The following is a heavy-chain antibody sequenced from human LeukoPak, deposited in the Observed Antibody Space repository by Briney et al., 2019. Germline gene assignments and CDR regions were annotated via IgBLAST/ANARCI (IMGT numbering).Heavy chain of an antibody. CDR1: GGSISSYY. J-gene: IGHJ4*02. CDR3: ARLIYSSGWYSDY. Sequence: PSEILSLTCTVSGGSISSYYWSWIRLPAGKGLEWIGRIYTSGSTNYNPSLKSRVTMSVDTSKNQFSLKLISVTAADTAVYYCARLIYSSGWYSDYWDQGTLVTVSS. V-gene: IGHV4-4*07. CDR2: IYTSGST. D-gene: IGHD6-19*01.